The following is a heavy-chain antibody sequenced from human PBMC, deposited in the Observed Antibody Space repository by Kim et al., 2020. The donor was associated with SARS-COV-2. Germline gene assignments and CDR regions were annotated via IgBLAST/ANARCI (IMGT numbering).Heavy chain of an antibody. J-gene: IGHJ3*02. CDR3: ARAHSSLRAFDI. D-gene: IGHD6-6*01. V-gene: IGHV4-34*01. Sequence: NYNPSLTSRVTISVDTSKNQFSLKLSSVTAADTAVYYCARAHSSLRAFDIWGQGTMVTVSS.